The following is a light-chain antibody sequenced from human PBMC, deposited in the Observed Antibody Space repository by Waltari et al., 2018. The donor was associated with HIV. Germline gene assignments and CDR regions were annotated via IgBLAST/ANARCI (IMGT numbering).Light chain of an antibody. V-gene: IGLV1-47*01. CDR3: AAWDDTLTVV. J-gene: IGLJ2*01. CDR1: SSNIGTNY. Sequence: QSVLTQPPSASGTPGQSVTISCSGTSSNIGTNYVYWYQQFPGTAPKLLIYRNKKRPSGVPDRFSGSKSGTSASLDISRLRSDDEAEYYCAAWDDTLTVVVGGGTKLTVL. CDR2: RNK.